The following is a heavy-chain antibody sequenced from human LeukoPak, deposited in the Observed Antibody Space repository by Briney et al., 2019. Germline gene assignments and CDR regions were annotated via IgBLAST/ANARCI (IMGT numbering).Heavy chain of an antibody. CDR1: GDSLSSNSAA. D-gene: IGHD6-19*01. V-gene: IGHV6-1*01. Sequence: SQTLSLTCALSGDSLSSNSAAWDWVRQSPSRGLEWLGRTYYRYKLYNDYAVSVKSRITINPDTSKNQFSLQLNSVTPEDTAVYYCARGTPSSGWYTFDYWGQGTLVTVSS. CDR2: TYYRYKLYN. CDR3: ARGTPSSGWYTFDY. J-gene: IGHJ4*02.